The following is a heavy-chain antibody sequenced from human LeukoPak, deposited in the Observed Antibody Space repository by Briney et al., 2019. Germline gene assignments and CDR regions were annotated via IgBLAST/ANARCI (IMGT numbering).Heavy chain of an antibody. J-gene: IGHJ4*02. CDR3: ANLRGRFLEWSSGYFDY. Sequence: GRTLRLSCAASGHRFTDYYMSWIRQAPAKAREWVSSIRRGGNYRYFLYAVKGLFTVSRDTTNNSLDQKMDSLIPEDTAVYYCANLRGRFLEWSSGYFDYWGQGTLVTVSS. V-gene: IGHV3-11*03. D-gene: IGHD3-3*01. CDR2: IRRGGNYR. CDR1: GHRFTDYY.